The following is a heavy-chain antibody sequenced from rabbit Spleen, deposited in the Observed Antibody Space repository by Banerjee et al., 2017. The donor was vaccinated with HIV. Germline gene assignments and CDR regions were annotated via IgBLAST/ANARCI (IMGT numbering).Heavy chain of an antibody. CDR3: ARDGAGGSYFAL. D-gene: IGHD8-1*01. Sequence: QSLEESGGDLVKPGASLTLTCTASGFDFSSSYYMCWVRQAPGKGLELIACIDTSSVNTADATWAKGRFTISKTSSTTVTLQMTSLTAADTATYFCARDGAGGSYFALWGPGTLVTVS. CDR1: GFDFSSSYY. CDR2: IDTSSVNT. V-gene: IGHV1S40*01. J-gene: IGHJ4*01.